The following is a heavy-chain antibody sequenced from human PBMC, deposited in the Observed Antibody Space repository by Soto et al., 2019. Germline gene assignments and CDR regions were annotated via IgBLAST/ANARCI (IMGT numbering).Heavy chain of an antibody. V-gene: IGHV4-39*07. CDR2: IYYSGST. CDR1: GGSISSSSYY. J-gene: IGHJ3*02. Sequence: SETLSLTCTVSGGSISSSSYYWGWIRQPPGKGLEWIGSIYYSGSTYYNPSLKSRVTISVDTSKNQFSLNLRSVTAADTAVYCFARDGSIAAAGGGDVFDIWGQGTMVTVSS. D-gene: IGHD6-13*01. CDR3: ARDGSIAAAGGGDVFDI.